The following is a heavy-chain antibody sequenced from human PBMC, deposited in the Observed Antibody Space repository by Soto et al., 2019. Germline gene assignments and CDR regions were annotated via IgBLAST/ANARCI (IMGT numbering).Heavy chain of an antibody. V-gene: IGHV1-18*01. CDR1: GYIFTSYS. D-gene: IGHD6-13*01. J-gene: IGHJ4*02. CDR2: ISSYNGNT. Sequence: QVQLVQSGAEVKKPGASVKVSCKASGYIFTSYSISWVRQAPGQGLEWMGWISSYNGNTNYAQKLLGRVTMTTDTSTTTAYIELRSLRSDDTAVYYCAREKSIASAGYFDYWGQGTLVTVSS. CDR3: AREKSIASAGYFDY.